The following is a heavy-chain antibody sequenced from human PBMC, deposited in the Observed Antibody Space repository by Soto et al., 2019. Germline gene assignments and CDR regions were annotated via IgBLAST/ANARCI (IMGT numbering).Heavy chain of an antibody. CDR1: GDTFTFYS. V-gene: IGHV1-69*02. CDR2: INPILSMS. CDR3: ASSYGSGYRAFDY. Sequence: QVQLVQSGAEGKRPGSSVKVSCKASGDTFTFYSINWVRQAPGLGLEWMGRINPILSMSNYAQRFQGRVTMTADKSTSTAYMGLSCLRSEDTAIYYCASSYGSGYRAFDYWGQGALVTVSS. D-gene: IGHD3-10*01. J-gene: IGHJ4*02.